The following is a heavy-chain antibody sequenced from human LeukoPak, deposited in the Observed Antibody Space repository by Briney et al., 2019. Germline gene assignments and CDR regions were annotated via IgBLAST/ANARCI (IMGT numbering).Heavy chain of an antibody. Sequence: ASVKVSCKASGYTFTSYYMHWVRQAPGQGLEWMGIINPSGGSTSYAQKFQGRVTMTRDTSTSTVYMELSSLRSEDTAVYYCARDADIVVVPAASKYFQHWGQGTLVTVSS. J-gene: IGHJ1*01. V-gene: IGHV1-46*01. CDR3: ARDADIVVVPAASKYFQH. CDR2: INPSGGST. D-gene: IGHD2-2*01. CDR1: GYTFTSYY.